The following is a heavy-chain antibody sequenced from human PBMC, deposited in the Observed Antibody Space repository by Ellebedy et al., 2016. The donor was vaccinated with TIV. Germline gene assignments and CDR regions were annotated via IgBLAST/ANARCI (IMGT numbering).Heavy chain of an antibody. D-gene: IGHD2-2*02. J-gene: IGHJ4*02. Sequence: GESLKISXAASGFTFSSYAMGWVRQAPGKGLEWVSAISGSGGSTYYADSVKGRFTISRDNSKNTLYLQMNSLRAEDTAVYYCATPPVPAAISRVDYWGQGTLVTVSS. V-gene: IGHV3-23*01. CDR2: ISGSGGST. CDR1: GFTFSSYA. CDR3: ATPPVPAAISRVDY.